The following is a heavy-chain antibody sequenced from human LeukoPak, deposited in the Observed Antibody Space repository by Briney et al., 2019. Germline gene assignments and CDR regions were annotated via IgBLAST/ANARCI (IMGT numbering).Heavy chain of an antibody. J-gene: IGHJ6*04. V-gene: IGHV3-53*01. CDR3: AARVVPAAMPPYYYGMDV. Sequence: GGSLRLSCAASGFTVSSNYMSWVRQAPGKGLEWVSVIYSGGSTYYADSVKGRFTISRDNSENTLYLQMNSLRAEDTAVYYCAARVVPAAMPPYYYGMDVWGKGTTVTVSS. D-gene: IGHD2-2*01. CDR2: IYSGGST. CDR1: GFTVSSNY.